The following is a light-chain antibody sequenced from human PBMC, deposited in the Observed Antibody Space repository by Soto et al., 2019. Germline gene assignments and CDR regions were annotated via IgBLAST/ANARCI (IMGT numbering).Light chain of an antibody. CDR1: QGIRND. V-gene: IGKV1-17*01. Sequence: DIQMTQSPSSLSASVGDRVTITCRASQGIRNDLGWYQQKPGKAPKRLIYGASKLQSGVPSRFSGSGSETEVTLPTSSLRPEDFATDYARQRCSYPPTFGGGTKGQIK. J-gene: IGKJ4*01. CDR2: GAS. CDR3: RQRCSYPPT.